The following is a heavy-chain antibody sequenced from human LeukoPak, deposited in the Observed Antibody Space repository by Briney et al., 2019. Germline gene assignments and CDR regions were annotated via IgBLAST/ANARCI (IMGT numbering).Heavy chain of an antibody. D-gene: IGHD1-1*01. Sequence: VASVKVSCKTSGYTFTDYYIYWVRQAPGQGLEWMGWISPNSGGTNYAQKFQGRVTMTRDTSISTAYMELNRLRSDDTAVYYCAREGNMNWSDYWGQGTLVTVSS. V-gene: IGHV1-2*02. J-gene: IGHJ4*02. CDR3: AREGNMNWSDY. CDR2: ISPNSGGT. CDR1: GYTFTDYY.